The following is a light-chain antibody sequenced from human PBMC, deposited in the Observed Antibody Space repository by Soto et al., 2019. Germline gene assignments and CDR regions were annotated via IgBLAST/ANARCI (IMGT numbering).Light chain of an antibody. Sequence: AIQMTQSPSSLSASVGDSVTITCRASQDIRKDLGWYQLKPGKAPKLLIYSTSNLQNGVPSRFSGRGSGTEFTLSISSLQPEDFATYYCLQDHDYPLTFGGGTKLEIK. J-gene: IGKJ4*01. CDR1: QDIRKD. CDR3: LQDHDYPLT. V-gene: IGKV1-6*01. CDR2: STS.